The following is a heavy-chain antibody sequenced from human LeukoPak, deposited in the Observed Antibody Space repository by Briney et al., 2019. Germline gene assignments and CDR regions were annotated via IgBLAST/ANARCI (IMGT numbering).Heavy chain of an antibody. CDR1: GGTFSSYA. D-gene: IGHD3-10*01. Sequence: ASVKVSCKASGGTFSSYAISWVRQAPGQGLEWMGGIIPIFGTANYAQKFQGRVTITADKSTSTAYMELSSLRSEDTAVYYCARATMVPNYYYYYMDVWGKGTTVTISS. V-gene: IGHV1-69*06. J-gene: IGHJ6*03. CDR2: IIPIFGTA. CDR3: ARATMVPNYYYYYMDV.